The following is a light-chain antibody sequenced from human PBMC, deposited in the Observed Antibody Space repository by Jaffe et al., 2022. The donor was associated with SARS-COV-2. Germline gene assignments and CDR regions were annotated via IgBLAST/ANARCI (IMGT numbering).Light chain of an antibody. V-gene: IGKV3-20*01. Sequence: EIVLTQSPGTLSLSPGERVILSCRASQSISSSYLAWYQQKPGQAPSLLIYGASSRATGIPDRFSGSGSGTDFTLTISRLEPEDFAVYYCQQYGSSPRTFGQGTKVEIK. CDR2: GAS. CDR1: QSISSSY. J-gene: IGKJ1*01. CDR3: QQYGSSPRT.